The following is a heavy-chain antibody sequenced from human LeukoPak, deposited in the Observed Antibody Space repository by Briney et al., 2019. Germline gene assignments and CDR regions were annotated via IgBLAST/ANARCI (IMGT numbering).Heavy chain of an antibody. V-gene: IGHV3-66*02. Sequence: GGSLRLSCAASGFTVSSNYMSWVRQAPGKGLEWVSVIYSGGSTYYADSVKGRFTISRDNSKNTLYLQMNSLRAEDTAVYYCARESANCTNGVCYTEDYFDYWGQGTLATVSS. CDR2: IYSGGST. J-gene: IGHJ4*02. CDR1: GFTVSSNY. CDR3: ARESANCTNGVCYTEDYFDY. D-gene: IGHD2-8*01.